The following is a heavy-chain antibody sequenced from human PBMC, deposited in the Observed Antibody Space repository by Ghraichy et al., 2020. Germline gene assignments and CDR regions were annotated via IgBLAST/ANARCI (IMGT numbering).Heavy chain of an antibody. D-gene: IGHD3-3*01. CDR1: GGSISSSSYY. J-gene: IGHJ4*02. V-gene: IGHV4-39*01. CDR2: IYYSGST. Sequence: SETLSLTCTVSGGSISSSSYYWGWIRQPPGKGLEWIGSIYYSGSTYYNPSLKSRVTISVDTSKNQFSLKLSSVTAADTAVYYCARVDFWSGFFDYWGQGTLVTVSS. CDR3: ARVDFWSGFFDY.